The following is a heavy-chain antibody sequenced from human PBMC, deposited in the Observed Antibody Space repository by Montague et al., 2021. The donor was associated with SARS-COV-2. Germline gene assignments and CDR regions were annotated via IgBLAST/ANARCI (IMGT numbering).Heavy chain of an antibody. V-gene: IGHV4-39*01. D-gene: IGHD3-9*01. J-gene: IGHJ4*02. CDR1: GGSFDSDNFF. Sequence: SETLSLTCSVTGGSFDSDNFFWGWIRQPPGKRLEWIGVISNSGRTFDNPPLKSRVTISVHTSRNQLSLNVKSVTAADTAVYYCARHRRYDVVTYYPDFWGQGILVT. CDR2: ISNSGRT. CDR3: ARHRRYDVVTYYPDF.